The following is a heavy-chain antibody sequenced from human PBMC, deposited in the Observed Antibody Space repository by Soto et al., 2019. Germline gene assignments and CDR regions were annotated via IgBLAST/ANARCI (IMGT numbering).Heavy chain of an antibody. V-gene: IGHV3-7*01. J-gene: IGHJ4*02. CDR1: GFTFSSYW. CDR2: IKQDGSEK. Sequence: GGSLILSCAASGFTFSSYWMSWVRQAPGKGLEWVANIKQDGSEKYYVDSVKGRFTISRDNAKNSLYLQMNSLRAEDTAVYYCARAHAYPEYSGYVVAYWGQGTLVTVSS. CDR3: ARAHAYPEYSGYVVAY. D-gene: IGHD5-12*01.